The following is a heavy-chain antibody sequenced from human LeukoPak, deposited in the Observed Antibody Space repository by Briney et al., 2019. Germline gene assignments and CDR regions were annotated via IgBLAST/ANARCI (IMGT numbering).Heavy chain of an antibody. CDR3: AIASTVWYFDY. CDR2: IYSGGST. J-gene: IGHJ4*02. V-gene: IGHV3-53*01. D-gene: IGHD4-11*01. Sequence: GGSLRLSCAASGFTVSRNYMSWVRQAPGKGLEWVSVIYSGGSTYYADSVKGRFTISRDNSKNTLYLQMNSLRAEDTAVYYCAIASTVWYFDYWGQGTLVTVSS. CDR1: GFTVSRNY.